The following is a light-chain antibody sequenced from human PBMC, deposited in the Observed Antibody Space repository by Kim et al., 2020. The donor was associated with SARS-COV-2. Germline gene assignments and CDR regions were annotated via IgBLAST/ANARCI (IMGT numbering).Light chain of an antibody. V-gene: IGKV1-5*03. CDR3: QQYNSHPLT. CDR2: KAS. CDR1: QSISSW. J-gene: IGKJ4*01. Sequence: DIQMTQSPSTLSASVGDRVTITCRASQSISSWLAWYQQKPGKAPKLLIYKASSLETGVPPRFSGSGSGTEFILTISSLQPDDFATYYCQQYNSHPLTFGGGTKLEIK.